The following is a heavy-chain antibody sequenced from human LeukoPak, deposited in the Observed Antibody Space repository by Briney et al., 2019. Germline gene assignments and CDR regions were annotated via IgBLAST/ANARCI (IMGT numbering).Heavy chain of an antibody. J-gene: IGHJ4*02. V-gene: IGHV3-53*01. CDR2: IYSGGST. CDR3: AREPSGGAPGFDY. CDR1: GFTVSSNY. Sequence: PGGSLRLSCAASGFTVSSNYMSWVRQAPGKGVEWVSVIYSGGSTYYADSVKGRFTISRDNSKNTLYLQMNSLRAEDTAVYYCAREPSGGAPGFDYWGQGTLVTVSS. D-gene: IGHD3-16*01.